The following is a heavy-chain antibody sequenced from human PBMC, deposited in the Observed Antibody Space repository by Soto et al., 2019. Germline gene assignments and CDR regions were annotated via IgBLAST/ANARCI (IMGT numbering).Heavy chain of an antibody. Sequence: EVQLVESGGGLVKPGGSLRLSCAASGFTFGTYTFNWVRQAPGKGLEWVASIGTTSSFIYYADSVRGRFTISRDNAKDSLYLRMSSLRAVDTAVYYCVRVMGGDCSCYSYYSMDVWGQVTTVTVSS. CDR2: IGTTSSFI. J-gene: IGHJ6*02. V-gene: IGHV3-21*01. D-gene: IGHD2-21*02. CDR1: GFTFGTYT. CDR3: VRVMGGDCSCYSYYSMDV.